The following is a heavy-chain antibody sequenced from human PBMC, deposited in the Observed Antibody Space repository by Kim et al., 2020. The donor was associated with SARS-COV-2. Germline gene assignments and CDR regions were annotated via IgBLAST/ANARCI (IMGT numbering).Heavy chain of an antibody. CDR3: ARDLSLRVVPAHMGGDI. Sequence: GGSLRLSCAASGFTFSSYSMNWVRQAPGKGLEWVSYISSSSSTIYYADSVKGRFTISRDNAKNSLYLQMNSLRDEDTAVYYCARDLSLRVVPAHMGGDIWGQGTMVTVSS. CDR2: ISSSSSTI. J-gene: IGHJ3*02. CDR1: GFTFSSYS. D-gene: IGHD2-2*01. V-gene: IGHV3-48*02.